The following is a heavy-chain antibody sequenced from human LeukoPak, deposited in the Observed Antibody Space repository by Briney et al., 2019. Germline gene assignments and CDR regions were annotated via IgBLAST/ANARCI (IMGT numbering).Heavy chain of an antibody. V-gene: IGHV3-23*01. CDR1: GFTFTNYD. CDR3: AREKASTTGTTDYDY. D-gene: IGHD1-1*01. Sequence: GGSLRLSCAASGFTFTNYDMSWVRQTPGKGLEWVAATVGSRPDTYHADSVKGRFTVSRDNSRNTLYLQMNSLRAGDTVVYYCAREKASTTGTTDYDYWGQGTLVTVSS. J-gene: IGHJ4*02. CDR2: TVGSRPDT.